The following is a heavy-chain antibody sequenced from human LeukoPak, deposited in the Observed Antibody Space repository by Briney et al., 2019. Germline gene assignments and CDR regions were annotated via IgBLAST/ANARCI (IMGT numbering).Heavy chain of an antibody. CDR1: GFTFSSYG. Sequence: PGRSLRLSCTASGFTFSSYGMHWVRQAPGKGLEWVAVIWYDGSNKYYADSVKGRCTVSRDNSKNTLYLQMNSLRAEDTSVYYCAKEGYYGSGSYYMDVWGKGTTVTVSS. J-gene: IGHJ6*03. D-gene: IGHD3-10*01. V-gene: IGHV3-33*03. CDR2: IWYDGSNK. CDR3: AKEGYYGSGSYYMDV.